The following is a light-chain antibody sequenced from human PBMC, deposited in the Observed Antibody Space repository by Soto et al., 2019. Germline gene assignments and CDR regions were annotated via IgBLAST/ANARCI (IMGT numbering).Light chain of an antibody. V-gene: IGLV2-14*01. CDR1: SSDVGGYNY. Sequence: VLTQPASVSGSPGQSITISCTGTSSDVGGYNYVSWYQQHPGKAPKLMIYEVSNRPSGVSNRFSGSKSGNTASLTISGLQAEDEADYYCSLYTSENAYVFGTGTKVTVL. CDR2: EVS. J-gene: IGLJ1*01. CDR3: SLYTSENAYV.